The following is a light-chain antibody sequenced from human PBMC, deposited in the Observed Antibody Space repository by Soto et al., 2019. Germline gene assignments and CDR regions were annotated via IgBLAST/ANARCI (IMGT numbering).Light chain of an antibody. J-gene: IGLJ1*01. CDR2: EVT. V-gene: IGLV2-23*02. CDR1: SSDIGSYDL. CDR3: CSFADFTYV. Sequence: QSALTQPASVSGSPGQSITISCTGTSSDIGSYDLVSWYQQHPGTAPKLIIYEVTKRPSGVSTRFSGSKSGNTASLTISGLQAVDEADYYCCSFADFTYVFGTRTKVTGL.